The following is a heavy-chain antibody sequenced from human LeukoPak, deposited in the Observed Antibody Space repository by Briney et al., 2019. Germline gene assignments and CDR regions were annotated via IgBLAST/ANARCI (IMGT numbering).Heavy chain of an antibody. CDR2: ISGSGGST. J-gene: IGHJ4*02. CDR3: AKALPVVTMVRGVIDY. CDR1: GFTFSSYW. D-gene: IGHD3-10*01. V-gene: IGHV3-23*01. Sequence: GGSLRLSCAASGFTFSSYWMSWVRQAPGKGLEWVSAISGSGGSTYYADSVKGRFTISRDNSKNTLYLQMNSLRAEDTAVYYCAKALPVVTMVRGVIDYWGQGTLVTVSS.